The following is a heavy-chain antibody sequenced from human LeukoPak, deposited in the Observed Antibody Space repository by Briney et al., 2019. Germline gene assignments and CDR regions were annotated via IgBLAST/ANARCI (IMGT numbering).Heavy chain of an antibody. CDR2: INHSGST. CDR3: ARGLYDFWSGYYSPPLGY. V-gene: IGHV4-34*01. J-gene: IGHJ4*02. Sequence: SETLSLTCAVYGGSFSGYYWSWIRQPPGKGLEWIGEINHSGSTNYNPSLKCRVTISVDTSKNQFSLKLSSVTAADTAVYYCARGLYDFWSGYYSPPLGYWGQGTLVTVSS. CDR1: GGSFSGYY. D-gene: IGHD3-3*01.